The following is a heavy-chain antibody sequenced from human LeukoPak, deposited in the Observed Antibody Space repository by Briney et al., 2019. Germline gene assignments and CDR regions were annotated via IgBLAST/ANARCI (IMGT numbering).Heavy chain of an antibody. CDR1: GFTISDYY. CDR2: TRNKANSYTT. Sequence: GGSLRLSCAASGFTISDYYMDWVRQAPGRGLEWVGRTRNKANSYTTQYAASVKGRFTISRDDSKNSFFLQMNSLQTEDTAVYYCARSGYSSGWRFDYWGQGALVAVSS. V-gene: IGHV3-72*01. CDR3: ARSGYSSGWRFDY. D-gene: IGHD5-18*01. J-gene: IGHJ4*02.